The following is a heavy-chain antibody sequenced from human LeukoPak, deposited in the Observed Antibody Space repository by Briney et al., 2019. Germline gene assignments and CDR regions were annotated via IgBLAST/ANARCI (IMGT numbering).Heavy chain of an antibody. V-gene: IGHV1-2*06. D-gene: IGHD3-3*01. CDR2: INPSSGGT. CDR3: ARDDTALYYDFWSGSGPFDY. Sequence: ASVKVSCKASGYTFTSYGISWVRQAPGQGLEWMGRINPSSGGTNYAQKFQGRVTMTRDTSISTAYMELSRLRSDDTAVYYCARDDTALYYDFWSGSGPFDYWGQGTLVTVSS. J-gene: IGHJ4*02. CDR1: GYTFTSYG.